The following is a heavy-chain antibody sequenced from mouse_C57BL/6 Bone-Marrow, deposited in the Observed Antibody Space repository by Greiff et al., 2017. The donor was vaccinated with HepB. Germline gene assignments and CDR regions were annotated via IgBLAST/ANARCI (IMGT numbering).Heavy chain of an antibody. D-gene: IGHD1-1*01. V-gene: IGHV15-2*01. CDR2: ILPSIGRT. Sequence: QVQLQQSGSELRSPGSSVKLSCKDFDSEVFPIAYMSWVRQKPGHGFEWIGGILPSIGRTIYGEKFEDKATLDADTLSNTAYLELNSLTSENSAIYYCARHYCSSLSWFAYWGQGTLVTVSA. CDR3: ARHYCSSLSWFAY. CDR1: DSEVFPIAY. J-gene: IGHJ3*01.